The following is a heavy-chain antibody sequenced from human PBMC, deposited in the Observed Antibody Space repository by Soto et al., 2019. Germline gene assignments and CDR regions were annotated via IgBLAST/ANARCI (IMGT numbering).Heavy chain of an antibody. D-gene: IGHD2-2*01. Sequence: WGSLRLSCAASGFTFSNFWMHWVRQAPGKGPVWVSRINGDGSSTSHADSVKGRFTISRDNAENTLFLQMSGLRSEDTAVYYCARAQLLPDDAFDAWGRGTVVTVSS. CDR2: INGDGSST. CDR1: GFTFSNFW. J-gene: IGHJ3*01. V-gene: IGHV3-74*01. CDR3: ARAQLLPDDAFDA.